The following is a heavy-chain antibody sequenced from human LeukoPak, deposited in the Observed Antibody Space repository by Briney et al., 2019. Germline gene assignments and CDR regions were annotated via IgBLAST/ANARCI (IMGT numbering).Heavy chain of an antibody. Sequence: GGSLRLSCAASGFTFSSYSMNWVRQAPGKGLEWVSYISSSSSTIYYADSVKGRFTISRDNAKNSLYLQMDSLRAEDTALYHCARGFGTTDSYNWFDPWGQRTLVTVSS. CDR2: ISSSSSTI. CDR1: GFTFSSYS. D-gene: IGHD1-7*01. V-gene: IGHV3-48*01. J-gene: IGHJ5*02. CDR3: ARGFGTTDSYNWFDP.